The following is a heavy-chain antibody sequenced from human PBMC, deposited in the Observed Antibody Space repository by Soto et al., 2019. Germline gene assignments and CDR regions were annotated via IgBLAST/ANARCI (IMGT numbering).Heavy chain of an antibody. Sequence: QVQLVQSGAEMKKLGASVKVSCKASGYSFTHYYVHWVRQAPGQGLEWMGWINPYTSTPTYAPKFEGRISMPRDKSVSTAYMELSGLRSDDSALYCCARASGSPLTVYAALGFWGQGTLVAVSS. CDR2: INPYTSTP. CDR3: ARASGSPLTVYAALGF. D-gene: IGHD2-8*01. J-gene: IGHJ4*02. CDR1: GYSFTHYY. V-gene: IGHV1-2*02.